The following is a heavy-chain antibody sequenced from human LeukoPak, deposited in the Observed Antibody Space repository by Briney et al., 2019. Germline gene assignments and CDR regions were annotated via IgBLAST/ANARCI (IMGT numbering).Heavy chain of an antibody. V-gene: IGHV1-8*03. CDR1: GYTFTSYD. D-gene: IGHD4-23*01. Sequence: ASVKVSCKASGYTFTSYDINWVRQATGQGLEWMGWMNPSSGNTGYAQKFQGRVTITRNTSISTAYMELSSLRSEDTAVYYCARGPRWAKTNFDYWGQGTLVTVSS. CDR3: ARGPRWAKTNFDY. J-gene: IGHJ4*02. CDR2: MNPSSGNT.